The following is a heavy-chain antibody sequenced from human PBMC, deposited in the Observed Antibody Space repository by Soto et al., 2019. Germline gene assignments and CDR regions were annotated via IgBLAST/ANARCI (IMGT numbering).Heavy chain of an antibody. Sequence: QITLKESGPTLVKPTQTLTLTCTFSGFSLSTSGAGVGWIRQPPGKALEWLAVIYWDDDKRYSPSLKRRLTITREPSKARVALTRANVDPVDTGTYYWAHTRGAVNSAWFAPGGQEPLVTVPS. CDR1: GFSLSTSGAG. D-gene: IGHD1-20*01. V-gene: IGHV2-5*02. CDR3: AHTRGAVNSAWFAP. J-gene: IGHJ5*02. CDR2: IYWDDDK.